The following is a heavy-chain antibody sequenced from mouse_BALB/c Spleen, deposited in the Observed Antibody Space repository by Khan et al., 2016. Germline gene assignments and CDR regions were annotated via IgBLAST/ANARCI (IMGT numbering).Heavy chain of an antibody. Sequence: QVQLKESGPGLVAPSQSLSITCTVAGFSLTNSGVHWVRQPPGKGLDWLGVIWAGGSTDYNSALMSRLSITKDNSQNQVFLKMNSLQTDDTAMYXCARDGQDYDAWFASWGQGTLVTVSA. D-gene: IGHD2-4*01. CDR1: GFSLTNSG. CDR2: IWAGGST. V-gene: IGHV2-9*02. CDR3: ARDGQDYDAWFAS. J-gene: IGHJ3*01.